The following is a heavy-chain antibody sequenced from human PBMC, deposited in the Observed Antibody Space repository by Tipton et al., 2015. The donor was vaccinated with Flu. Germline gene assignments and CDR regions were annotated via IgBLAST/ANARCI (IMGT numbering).Heavy chain of an antibody. D-gene: IGHD2-15*01. CDR2: ISGGGAIR. V-gene: IGHV3-21*04. Sequence: SLRLSCAASGFTFSRYAMSWVRQAPGKGLEWVSAISGGGAIRYFADSVKGRFTISRDNAKNSLYLQMNSLRAEDTAVYYCARVDCSGGSCYPPYNWFDPWGQGTLVTVSS. CDR3: ARVDCSGGSCYPPYNWFDP. CDR1: GFTFSRYA. J-gene: IGHJ5*02.